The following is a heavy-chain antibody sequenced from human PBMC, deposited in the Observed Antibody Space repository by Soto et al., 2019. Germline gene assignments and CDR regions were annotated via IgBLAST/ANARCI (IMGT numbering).Heavy chain of an antibody. V-gene: IGHV1-18*01. J-gene: IGHJ6*02. CDR2: ISPYNGEI. CDR3: ARHQYYDFWSGYYYYGMDV. CDR1: GYTFRNYG. Sequence: ASVKVSCKAFGYTFRNYGITWVRQVTGQGLEWMGWISPYNGEIKYAQKVQGRVTMTTDTSTSTAYMELRSLRSEDTAVYYCARHQYYDFWSGYYYYGMDVWGQGTTVTVSS. D-gene: IGHD3-3*01.